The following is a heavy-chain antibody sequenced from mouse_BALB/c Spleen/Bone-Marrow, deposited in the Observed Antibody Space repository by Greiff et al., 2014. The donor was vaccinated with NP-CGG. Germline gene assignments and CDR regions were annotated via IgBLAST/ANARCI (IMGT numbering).Heavy chain of an antibody. CDR2: ISNGGTYT. CDR3: ARSGERYGAMDY. D-gene: IGHD1-1*02. Sequence: EVKLMESGGGLVKPGGSLKLSCAASGFTFSDFYMFWFRQTPEKRLEWVATISNGGTYTYYPDSVKGRFTISRDNAKNNLYLQMSSLKSEDTAMYYGARSGERYGAMDYWGQGTSVTVTS. V-gene: IGHV5-4*02. J-gene: IGHJ4*01. CDR1: GFTFSDFY.